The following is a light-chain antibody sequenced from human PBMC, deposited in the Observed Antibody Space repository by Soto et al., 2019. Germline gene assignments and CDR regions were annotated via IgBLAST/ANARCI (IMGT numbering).Light chain of an antibody. J-gene: IGKJ5*01. V-gene: IGKV1-39*01. Sequence: DIQMTQSPSSLSASLGDRVTVTCRASQKIHNFVSWYQQKPGQAPKLLIFLASTLESGVPSRFGGSGSGTDFTLTISSLQPEDFATYYCQQSYSTPITFGQGTRLEIK. CDR1: QKIHNF. CDR2: LAS. CDR3: QQSYSTPIT.